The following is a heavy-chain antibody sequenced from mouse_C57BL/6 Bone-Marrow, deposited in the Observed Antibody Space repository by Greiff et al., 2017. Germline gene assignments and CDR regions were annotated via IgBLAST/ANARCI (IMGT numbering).Heavy chain of an antibody. D-gene: IGHD1-1*01. CDR2: IDPSDSYT. Sequence: QVQLQQPGAELVMPGASVKLSCKASGYTFTSYWMHWVKQRPGQGLEWIGEIDPSDSYTNYNQKFKGKSTLTVDKSSSPAYMRLSSLTSADSAVYYCARYGYGSPFDYWGQGTTLSVSS. CDR1: GYTFTSYW. V-gene: IGHV1-69*01. CDR3: ARYGYGSPFDY. J-gene: IGHJ2*01.